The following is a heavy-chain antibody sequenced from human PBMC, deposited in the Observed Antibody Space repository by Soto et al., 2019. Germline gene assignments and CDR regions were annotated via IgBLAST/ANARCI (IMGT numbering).Heavy chain of an antibody. D-gene: IGHD3-16*02. J-gene: IGHJ4*02. CDR2: ISSSSSYI. Sequence: EVQLVESGGGLVKPGGSLRLSCAASGFTFSSYSMNWVRQAPGKGLEWVSSISSSSSYIYYADSVKGRFTISRDNAKNSLYLQMNSLRAEDTAGYYCASNPDYDYVWGRYRFDYWGQGTLVTVSS. CDR1: GFTFSSYS. CDR3: ASNPDYDYVWGRYRFDY. V-gene: IGHV3-21*01.